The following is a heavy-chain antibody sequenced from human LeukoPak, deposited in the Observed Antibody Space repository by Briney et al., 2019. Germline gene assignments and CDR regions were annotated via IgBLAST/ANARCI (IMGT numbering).Heavy chain of an antibody. J-gene: IGHJ4*02. CDR3: ARDLDSSSSLDY. Sequence: ASVKVSCKASGYTFTGYYMHWVRQAPGQGLEWMGWINPNSGGTNYAQKFQGSVTITRDTSISTAYMELSSLISYDTAVYYCARDLDSSSSLDYWGQGTLVTVSS. CDR1: GYTFTGYY. CDR2: INPNSGGT. V-gene: IGHV1-2*02. D-gene: IGHD6-13*01.